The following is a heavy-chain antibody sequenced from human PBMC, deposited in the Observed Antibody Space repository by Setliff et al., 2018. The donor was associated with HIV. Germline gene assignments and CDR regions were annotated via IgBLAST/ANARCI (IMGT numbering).Heavy chain of an antibody. D-gene: IGHD3-22*01. Sequence: SETLSLTCAVYGVSFSDYYWGWIRQPPGKGLEWIGSIYFSGTTYYNPSLESRVTISVDTSKNQFSLKFSSVTAADTAVYYCARGGGYKRTFDYWGQGTLVTVSS. CDR3: ARGGGYKRTFDY. V-gene: IGHV4-34*01. CDR2: IYFSGTT. J-gene: IGHJ4*02. CDR1: GVSFSDYY.